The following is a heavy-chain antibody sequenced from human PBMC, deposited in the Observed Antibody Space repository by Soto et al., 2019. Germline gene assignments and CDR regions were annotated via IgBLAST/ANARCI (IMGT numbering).Heavy chain of an antibody. Sequence: ASVKVSCKASGGTFSRSGLIWVRQAPGQGLEWVGGSIPIFPTAHYGQKFQGRVTITADESTSTAYMELSSLRAEDTAVYYCAKDRNIVVVTAKDYWGQGTLVTVSS. CDR2: SIPIFPTA. V-gene: IGHV1-69*13. CDR3: AKDRNIVVVTAKDY. CDR1: GGTFSRSG. D-gene: IGHD2-21*02. J-gene: IGHJ4*02.